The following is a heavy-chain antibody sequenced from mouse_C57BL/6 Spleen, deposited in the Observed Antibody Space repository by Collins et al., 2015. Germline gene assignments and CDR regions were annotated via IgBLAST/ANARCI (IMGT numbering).Heavy chain of an antibody. V-gene: IGHV2-2*02. CDR1: GFSLTSYG. CDR2: IWSGGST. D-gene: IGHD2-3*01. J-gene: IGHJ4*01. Sequence: QVQLKQSGPGLVQPSQSLSITCTVSGFSLTSYGVHWVRQSPGKGLEWLGVIWSGGSTDYNAAFISRLSISKDNSKSQVFFKMNSLQANDTAIYYCAIAYDGYYYYYAMDYWGQGTSVTVSS. CDR3: AIAYDGYYYYYAMDY.